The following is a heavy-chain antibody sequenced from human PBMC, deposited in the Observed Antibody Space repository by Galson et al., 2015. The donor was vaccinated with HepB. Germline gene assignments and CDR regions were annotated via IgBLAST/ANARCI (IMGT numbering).Heavy chain of an antibody. CDR3: AKSLEGRSEKDAFDI. J-gene: IGHJ3*02. V-gene: IGHV3-23*01. CDR2: ISGSGYST. Sequence: SLRLSCAASGFTFSSYGMNWVRQAPGKGLEWVASISGSGYSTYRADSVTGRFTISRDNSKNTVYLQMNSLRAEDTALYYCAKSLEGRSEKDAFDIWGQGTMVTVSS. D-gene: IGHD1-1*01. CDR1: GFTFSSYG.